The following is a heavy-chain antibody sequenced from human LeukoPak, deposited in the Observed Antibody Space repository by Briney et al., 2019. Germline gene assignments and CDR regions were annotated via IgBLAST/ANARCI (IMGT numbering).Heavy chain of an antibody. J-gene: IGHJ4*02. Sequence: SVKVSCKTSGGTFNNSAISWVRQAPGQGLEWLGGIMPLFGTAGYAQKFQGRVTITKDESTRTVYLELTSLTSDDTAVYYCARGRRYSSSWYFDYWGQGTLVTVSS. CDR1: GGTFNNSA. CDR3: ARGRRYSSSWYFDY. V-gene: IGHV1-69*05. D-gene: IGHD6-13*01. CDR2: IMPLFGTA.